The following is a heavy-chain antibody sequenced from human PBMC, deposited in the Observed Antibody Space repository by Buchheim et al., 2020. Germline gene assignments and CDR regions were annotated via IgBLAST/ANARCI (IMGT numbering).Heavy chain of an antibody. J-gene: IGHJ4*02. CDR3: AIVTSNYGRWYFDY. D-gene: IGHD4-11*01. V-gene: IGHV4-59*12. CDR2: IYYSGST. CDR1: GGSISSYY. Sequence: QVQLQESGPGLVKPSETLSLTCTVSGGSISSYYWSWIRQPPGKGLEWIGYIYYSGSTNYNPSLKSRVTISVDTSKNQFSLKLSSVTAADTAVYYCAIVTSNYGRWYFDYWGQGTL.